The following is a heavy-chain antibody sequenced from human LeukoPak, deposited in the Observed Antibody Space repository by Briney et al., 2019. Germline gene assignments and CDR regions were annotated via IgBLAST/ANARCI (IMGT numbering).Heavy chain of an antibody. CDR1: GGSISGSY. D-gene: IGHD2-21*01. CDR2: IHYSGNI. V-gene: IGHV4-59*12. J-gene: IGHJ4*02. Sequence: PSETLSLTCTVSGGSISGSYWNWIRQPPGKGVEWIGYIHYSGNINYNPSLKSRVTISVDTSKNQFSLKMSSVTAADTAVYYCARDSLGGGDWGQGTLVTVSS. CDR3: ARDSLGGGD.